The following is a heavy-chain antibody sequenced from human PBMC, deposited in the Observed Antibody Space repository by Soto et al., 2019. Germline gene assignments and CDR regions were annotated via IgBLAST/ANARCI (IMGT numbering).Heavy chain of an antibody. CDR3: ARESRFLEWLSLNWFDP. Sequence: GSLRLSCAASRFTFSSYSMNWVRQAPGKGLEWVSYISSSSSTIYYADSVKGRFTISRDNAKNSLYLQMNSLRDEDTAVYYCARESRFLEWLSLNWFDPWGQGT. J-gene: IGHJ5*02. V-gene: IGHV3-48*02. D-gene: IGHD3-3*01. CDR1: RFTFSSYS. CDR2: ISSSSSTI.